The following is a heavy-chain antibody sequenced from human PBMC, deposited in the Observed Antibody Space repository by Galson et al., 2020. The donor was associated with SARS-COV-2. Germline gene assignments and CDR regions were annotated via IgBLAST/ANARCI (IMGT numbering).Heavy chain of an antibody. J-gene: IGHJ4*02. V-gene: IGHV4-34*01. CDR1: GGSFSGYY. CDR2: VSYSGTT. D-gene: IGHD6-13*01. Sequence: SETLSLTCAVYGGSFSGYYWGWIRQPPGRGLEWIGSVSYSGTTYYKPSLKSRVTVSVDTSKNLFSLRLTSVTAADTAVYYCAREAGNSWYFDYWAQGTLVTVSS. CDR3: AREAGNSWYFDY.